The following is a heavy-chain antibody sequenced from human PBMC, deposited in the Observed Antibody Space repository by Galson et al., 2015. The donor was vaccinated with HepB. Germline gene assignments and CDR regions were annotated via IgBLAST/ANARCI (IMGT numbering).Heavy chain of an antibody. CDR1: GFSFSNAW. CDR3: TTPYCTSITCYNRASPGSRS. CDR2: IKARTDGGTT. Sequence: SLRLSCAASGFSFSNAWMTWVRQAPGKGLEWVGRIKARTDGGTTDYAAPVKDRFTISRDDSQKTLYLQMRSLRTEDTAIYYCTTPYCTSITCYNRASPGSRSWGQGTLVTVSS. D-gene: IGHD2-2*02. V-gene: IGHV3-15*01. J-gene: IGHJ4*02.